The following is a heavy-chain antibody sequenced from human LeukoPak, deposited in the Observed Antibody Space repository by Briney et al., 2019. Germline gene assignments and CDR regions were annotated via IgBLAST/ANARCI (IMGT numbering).Heavy chain of an antibody. V-gene: IGHV4-4*07. CDR3: GRDPTTVTTIFYT. D-gene: IGHD4-17*01. CDR2: IYPGESIYASENT. J-gene: IGHJ5*02. CDR1: GVSLSAYY. Sequence: SETLSLTCSVSGVSLSAYYWSWIRQPAGEGLEWIGRIYPGESIYASENTNYNPSLKGRSRMPGDTSKTQFSLKLRSVTAANTAVYYWGRDPTTVTTIFYTWGQGTLFTVSS.